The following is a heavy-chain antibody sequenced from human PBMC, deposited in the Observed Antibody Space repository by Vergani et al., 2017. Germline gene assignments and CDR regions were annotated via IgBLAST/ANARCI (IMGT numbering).Heavy chain of an antibody. D-gene: IGHD6-13*01. Sequence: QVQLQESGPGLVKSSETLALTCSVSFDSIRNLYCNWIRQPPGKGLEWIGSIHYSENTNYNPSLKTRVTISVDTAKNQFSLTLTSVTAADTAVYYCAGDTHSWQRADRWGQGLLVSVSS. V-gene: IGHV4-59*11. J-gene: IGHJ5*02. CDR1: FDSIRNLY. CDR3: AGDTHSWQRADR. CDR2: IHYSENT.